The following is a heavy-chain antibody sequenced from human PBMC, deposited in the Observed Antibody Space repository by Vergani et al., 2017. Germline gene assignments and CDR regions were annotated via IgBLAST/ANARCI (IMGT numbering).Heavy chain of an antibody. CDR3: ARDTYYYDSSGYYREAFDI. Sequence: QVQLVQSGAEVQKPGASVKVSCKASGYTFTGYYMHWVRQAPGQGLEWMGWINPNSGGTNYAQKFQGRVTMTRDTSISTAYMELSRLRSDDTAVYYCARDTYYYDSSGYYREAFDIWGQGTMVTVSS. V-gene: IGHV1-2*02. D-gene: IGHD3-22*01. J-gene: IGHJ3*02. CDR2: INPNSGGT. CDR1: GYTFTGYY.